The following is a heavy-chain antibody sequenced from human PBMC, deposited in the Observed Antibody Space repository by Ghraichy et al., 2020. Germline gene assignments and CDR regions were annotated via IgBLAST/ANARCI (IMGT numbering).Heavy chain of an antibody. J-gene: IGHJ5*01. V-gene: IGHV3-9*01. D-gene: IGHD3-10*01. Sequence: LSLTCAASGFTFDDYAMHWVRQAPGKGPEWVSSVSWNSDTIAYVDSVRGRFSISRDNAKNSLHLQMDSLRAEDTAFYYCVKGGSGSYYNGANWFDSWGQGTLVTVSS. CDR2: VSWNSDTI. CDR1: GFTFDDYA. CDR3: VKGGSGSYYNGANWFDS.